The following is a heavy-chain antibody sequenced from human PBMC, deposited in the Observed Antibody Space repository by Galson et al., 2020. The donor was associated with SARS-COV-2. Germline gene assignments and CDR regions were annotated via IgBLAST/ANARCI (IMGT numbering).Heavy chain of an antibody. V-gene: IGHV4-61*01. CDR1: GGSVSSGSYY. Sequence: SETLSLTCTVSGGSVSSGSYYWSWIRQPPGKGLEWIGYIYYSGSTNYNPSLKSRVTISVDTSKNQFSLKLSSVTAADTAVYYCARLVGATYYYYYGMDVWGQGTTVTGSS. J-gene: IGHJ6*02. CDR2: IYYSGST. D-gene: IGHD1-26*01. CDR3: ARLVGATYYYYYGMDV.